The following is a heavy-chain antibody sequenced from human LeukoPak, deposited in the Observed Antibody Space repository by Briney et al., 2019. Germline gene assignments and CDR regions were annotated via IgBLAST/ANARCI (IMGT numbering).Heavy chain of an antibody. CDR1: GYTFNGYY. Sequence: ASVKVSCKASGYTFNGYYMHWVRQAPGQGLEWMGWINPNSGGTNYAHKFQGRVTMTRDTSISTAYMELGRLRSDDTAVYYCARDLIGGRPFDYWGQGTLVTVSS. V-gene: IGHV1-2*07. CDR2: INPNSGGT. D-gene: IGHD2-15*01. J-gene: IGHJ4*02. CDR3: ARDLIGGRPFDY.